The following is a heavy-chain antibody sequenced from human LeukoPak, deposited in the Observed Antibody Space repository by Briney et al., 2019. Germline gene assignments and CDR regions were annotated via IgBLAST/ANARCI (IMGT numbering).Heavy chain of an antibody. CDR2: ISGRDDST. CDR3: AKADRRSDLPYYFDY. Sequence: PGGSLRLSCAASGFTFSSYAMSWVRQAPGKGLEWVSTISGRDDSTYYADSVKGRFTISRDNSKNTLYLQVNSLRAEDTAVYYCAKADRRSDLPYYFDYWGQGTLVTVSS. J-gene: IGHJ4*02. V-gene: IGHV3-23*01. CDR1: GFTFSSYA.